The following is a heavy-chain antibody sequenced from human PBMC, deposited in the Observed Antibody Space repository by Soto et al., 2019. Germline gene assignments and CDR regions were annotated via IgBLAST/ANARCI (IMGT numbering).Heavy chain of an antibody. J-gene: IGHJ4*02. CDR1: GVTFSSYA. V-gene: IGHV1-69*06. CDR3: ARDTAMVSFHY. D-gene: IGHD5-18*01. Sequence: SVKVSCKASGVTFSSYAISWVRQAPGQGLEWMGGIIPIFGTANYAQKFQGRVTITADKSTSTAYMELSSLRSEDTAVYYCARDTAMVSFHYWGQGTLVTVSS. CDR2: IIPIFGTA.